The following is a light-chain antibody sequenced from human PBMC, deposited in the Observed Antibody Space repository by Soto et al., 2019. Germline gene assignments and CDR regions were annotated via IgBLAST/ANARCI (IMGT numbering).Light chain of an antibody. Sequence: RVTITCRASQTITTWLAWYQQKPGKAPKLLIYDASTLESGVPSRFSGSGFGTEFSLTISSLQPDDFASYYCQQYNTLSGTFGQGTKVDIK. CDR3: QQYNTLSGT. V-gene: IGKV1-5*01. CDR1: QTITTW. CDR2: DAS. J-gene: IGKJ1*01.